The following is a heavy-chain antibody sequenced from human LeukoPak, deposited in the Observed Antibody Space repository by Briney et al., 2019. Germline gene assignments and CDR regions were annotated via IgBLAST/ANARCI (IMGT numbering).Heavy chain of an antibody. Sequence: SGESLRLSCSASGLTVSSNYMRSVRQAPGKELEWVSVIYSGGSTYYADSVKGRFTISSDNSKNTLYLQMNSLRAEDTAVFYCARVGTTRLIDYSGEGTLVTVSS. CDR1: GLTVSSNY. CDR3: ARVGTTRLIDY. V-gene: IGHV3-53*01. D-gene: IGHD1-26*01. CDR2: IYSGGST. J-gene: IGHJ4*02.